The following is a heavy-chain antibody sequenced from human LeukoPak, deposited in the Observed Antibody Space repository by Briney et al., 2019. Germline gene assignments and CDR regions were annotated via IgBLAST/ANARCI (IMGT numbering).Heavy chain of an antibody. D-gene: IGHD3-22*01. CDR2: INPSGGST. Sequence: GASVKVSCKASGYTFTSYYMHWVRQAPGQGLEWMGIINPSGGSTSYAQKFQGRVTMTRDMSTSTVYMELNSLRSEDTAVYYCARVGGYYDSSGYPMGFDYWGQGTLVTVSS. J-gene: IGHJ4*02. CDR3: ARVGGYYDSSGYPMGFDY. CDR1: GYTFTSYY. V-gene: IGHV1-46*01.